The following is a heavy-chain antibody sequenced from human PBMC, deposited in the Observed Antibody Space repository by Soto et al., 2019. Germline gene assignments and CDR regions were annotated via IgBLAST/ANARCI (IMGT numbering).Heavy chain of an antibody. CDR2: ISSSSSTI. CDR3: ARDPRWSSGHERRPSYFDY. CDR1: GFTFSSYS. D-gene: IGHD6-19*01. Sequence: GGSLRLSCAASGFTFSSYSMNWVRQAPGKGLEWVSYISSSSSTIYYADSVKGRFTISRDNAKNSLYLQMNSLRDEDTAVYYCARDPRWSSGHERRPSYFDYWGQGTLVTVSS. V-gene: IGHV3-48*02. J-gene: IGHJ4*02.